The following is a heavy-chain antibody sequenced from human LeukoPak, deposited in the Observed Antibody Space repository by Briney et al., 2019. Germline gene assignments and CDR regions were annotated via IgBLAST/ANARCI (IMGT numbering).Heavy chain of an antibody. CDR3: ITDLPSGGAEAGSPDY. Sequence: GGSLRLSCAASGFTFSSYAMSWVRQAPGKGLEWVSAISGSGDSTYYTDPVKGRFTISRDNSKITLYLQMNSLRTEDTAVYFCITDLPSGGAEAGSPDYWGQGTLVTVSS. D-gene: IGHD6-19*01. CDR2: ISGSGDST. CDR1: GFTFSSYA. V-gene: IGHV3-23*01. J-gene: IGHJ4*02.